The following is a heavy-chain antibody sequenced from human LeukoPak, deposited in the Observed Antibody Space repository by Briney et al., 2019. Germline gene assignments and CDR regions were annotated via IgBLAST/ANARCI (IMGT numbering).Heavy chain of an antibody. V-gene: IGHV4-31*03. Sequence: SETLSLTCTVSGGSISSGGYYWSWLRQHPGKGLEWIGCIYYSGSTYYNPSLKSRVTISVDTSKNQFSLKLSSVTAADTAVYYCASGYYGDYAWFDPWGQGTLVTVSS. D-gene: IGHD4-17*01. CDR2: IYYSGST. CDR3: ASGYYGDYAWFDP. CDR1: GGSISSGGYY. J-gene: IGHJ5*02.